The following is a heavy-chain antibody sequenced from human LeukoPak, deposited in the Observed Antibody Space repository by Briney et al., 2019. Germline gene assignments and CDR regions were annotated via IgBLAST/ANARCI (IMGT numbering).Heavy chain of an antibody. Sequence: GGSLRLSCAASGFTFSSYSMNWVRQAPGKGLEWVSSISSSSSYIYYADSVKGRFTISRDNAKNSLYLQMNSLRAEDTAVCYCARVGVGAAAGRYYYYYYMDVWGKGTTVTISS. CDR2: ISSSSSYI. CDR1: GFTFSSYS. CDR3: ARVGVGAAAGRYYYYYYMDV. J-gene: IGHJ6*03. D-gene: IGHD6-13*01. V-gene: IGHV3-21*04.